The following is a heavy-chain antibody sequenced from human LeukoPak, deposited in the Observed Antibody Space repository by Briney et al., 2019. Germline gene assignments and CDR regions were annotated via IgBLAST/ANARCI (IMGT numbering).Heavy chain of an antibody. D-gene: IGHD6-25*01. Sequence: SETLSLTCAVYGGFFSGYYWGWTSQPPGKGLEWIGEINHSGSTNYNPSLKSRVTISVDPTKNQFSLKLSSVTAADTAVYYCASLSGYQPNWFDPWGQGTLLTVSS. CDR3: ASLSGYQPNWFDP. CDR2: INHSGST. V-gene: IGHV4-34*01. CDR1: GGFFSGYY. J-gene: IGHJ5*02.